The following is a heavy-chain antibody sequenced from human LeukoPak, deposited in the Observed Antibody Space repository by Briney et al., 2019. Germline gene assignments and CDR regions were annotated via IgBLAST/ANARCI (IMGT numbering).Heavy chain of an antibody. CDR3: ARDRSSLPTWELSGFDY. CDR1: GFTFSNYA. CDR2: ISYDGSNK. V-gene: IGHV3-30*04. D-gene: IGHD1-26*01. Sequence: PGGSLRLSCAASGFTFSNYAMHWVRQAPGKGLEWVAVISYDGSNKYYTDSVKGRFTISGDSSKNTLYLQMNSLRPEDTAVYYCARDRSSLPTWELSGFDYWGQGILVTVSS. J-gene: IGHJ4*02.